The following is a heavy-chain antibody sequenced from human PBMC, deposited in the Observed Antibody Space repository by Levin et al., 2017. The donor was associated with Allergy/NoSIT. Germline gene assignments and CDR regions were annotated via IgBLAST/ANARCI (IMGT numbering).Heavy chain of an antibody. CDR1: GFTFSSYG. CDR2: IWYDGSNK. Sequence: GGSLRLSCAASGFTFSSYGMHWVRQAPGKGLEWVAVIWYDGSNKYYADSVKGRFTISRDNSKNTLYLQMNSLRAEDTAVYYCARVGHCSSTSCYANWFDPWGQGTLVTVSS. CDR3: ARVGHCSSTSCYANWFDP. J-gene: IGHJ5*02. D-gene: IGHD2-2*01. V-gene: IGHV3-33*01.